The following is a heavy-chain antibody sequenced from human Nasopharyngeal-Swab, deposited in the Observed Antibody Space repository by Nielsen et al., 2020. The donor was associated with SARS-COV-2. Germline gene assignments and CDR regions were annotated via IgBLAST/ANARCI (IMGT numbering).Heavy chain of an antibody. CDR3: ASSSWTRFDY. CDR1: GGSFSGYY. V-gene: IGHV4-34*01. D-gene: IGHD6-13*01. Sequence: SKTLSLTCAVYGGSFSGYYWSWIRQPPGKGLEWIGEINHSGSTNYNPSLKSRVTISVDTSKNQFSLKLSSVTAADTAVYYCASSSWTRFDYWGQGTLVTVSS. J-gene: IGHJ4*02. CDR2: INHSGST.